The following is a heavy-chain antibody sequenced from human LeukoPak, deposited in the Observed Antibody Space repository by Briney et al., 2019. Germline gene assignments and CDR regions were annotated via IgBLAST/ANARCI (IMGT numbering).Heavy chain of an antibody. CDR2: IYPGDSET. CDR1: GYRFTNYW. Sequence: GESLKISCKGSGYRFTNYWIGWVRQMPGRGLEWMGIIYPGDSETRYSPSFQGQVTISADKSISTAYLQWSSLKASDTAMYYCARQGKLYAFDIWGQGTMVTVSS. V-gene: IGHV5-51*01. D-gene: IGHD3-10*01. J-gene: IGHJ3*02. CDR3: ARQGKLYAFDI.